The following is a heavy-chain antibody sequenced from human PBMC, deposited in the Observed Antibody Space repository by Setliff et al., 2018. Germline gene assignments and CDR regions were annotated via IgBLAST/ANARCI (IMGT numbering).Heavy chain of an antibody. V-gene: IGHV1-69*13. CDR1: GGTFSSYA. J-gene: IGHJ6*03. CDR3: VREGVDSRSSTDYRYYMDV. CDR2: IIPMFGTT. D-gene: IGHD3-22*01. Sequence: SVKVSCKASGGTFSSYAINWVRQAPGQGLEWMGGIIPMFGTTNYAQKFQGRVTITADESTSTAYMQLSSLGSEDTAVYYCVREGVDSRSSTDYRYYMDVWGKGTTVTVSS.